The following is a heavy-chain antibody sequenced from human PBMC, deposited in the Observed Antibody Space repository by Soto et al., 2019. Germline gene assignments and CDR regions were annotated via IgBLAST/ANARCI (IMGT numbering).Heavy chain of an antibody. J-gene: IGHJ4*02. Sequence: QVQLVQSGAEVKKPGSSVKVSCKAYGGTFSSYAISWVRQAPGQGLEWMGGIIPIFGTANYAQKFQGRVTITADESTSTAYMELSSLRSEDTAVYYCARDDVGYCISTSCDFDYWGQGTLVTVSS. D-gene: IGHD2-2*01. V-gene: IGHV1-69*12. CDR2: IIPIFGTA. CDR3: ARDDVGYCISTSCDFDY. CDR1: GGTFSSYA.